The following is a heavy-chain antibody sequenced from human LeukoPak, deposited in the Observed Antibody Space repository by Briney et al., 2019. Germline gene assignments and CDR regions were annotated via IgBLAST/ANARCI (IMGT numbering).Heavy chain of an antibody. J-gene: IGHJ4*02. V-gene: IGHV5-51*01. Sequence: PGESLKISCKGSGYRFTSYWITWVRQMPGKGPEWMGIIYPSDSDTTYSPSFQGQVTISADKSISTAYLQWNSLKASDTAMYYCARQTTTTTYDSWGQGTLVTVSS. CDR2: IYPSDSDT. CDR3: ARQTTTTTYDS. D-gene: IGHD4-11*01. CDR1: GYRFTSYW.